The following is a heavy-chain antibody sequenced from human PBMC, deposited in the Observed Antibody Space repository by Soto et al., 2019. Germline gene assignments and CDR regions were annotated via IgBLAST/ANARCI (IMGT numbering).Heavy chain of an antibody. CDR1: GGSFSNYI. V-gene: IGHV1-69*01. Sequence: QVHLVQSGAEVKKPGSSVKVSCKASGGSFSNYIFAWVRQAPVQGLEWMGGTIPRFATARYAKKLQGRVTIIADESTSTVYMDLTSLTSDDTDVYYCARGLFGQQWLVVFDTWGQGTLVTVSS. D-gene: IGHD6-19*01. J-gene: IGHJ4*02. CDR3: ARGLFGQQWLVVFDT. CDR2: TIPRFATA.